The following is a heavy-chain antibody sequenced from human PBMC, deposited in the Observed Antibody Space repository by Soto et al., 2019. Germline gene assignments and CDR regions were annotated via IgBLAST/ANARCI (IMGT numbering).Heavy chain of an antibody. CDR2: IWYDGSNK. CDR3: ARDRYSSGWYFYFDY. D-gene: IGHD6-19*01. Sequence: AGGSLRLSCAASGFTFSSYGMHWVRQAPGKGLEWVAVIWYDGSNKYYADSVKGRFTISRDNSKNTLYLQMNSLRAEDTAVYYCARDRYSSGWYFYFDYWGQGTLVTVSS. V-gene: IGHV3-33*01. J-gene: IGHJ4*02. CDR1: GFTFSSYG.